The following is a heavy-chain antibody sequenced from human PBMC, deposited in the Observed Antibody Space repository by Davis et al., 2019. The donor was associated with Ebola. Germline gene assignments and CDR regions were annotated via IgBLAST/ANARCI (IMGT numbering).Heavy chain of an antibody. Sequence: PGGSLRLSCAVSGFSVSTNYMTWVRQAPGKGLEWVSRANSDGSTTGYGDSVKGRFTISRDNARNTLYLQMNSLRAEDTAVYYCSREVRGGFSPMDLWGTGTTVTVSS. CDR1: GFSVSTNY. V-gene: IGHV3-74*01. D-gene: IGHD5-18*01. CDR3: SREVRGGFSPMDL. CDR2: ANSDGSTT. J-gene: IGHJ6*04.